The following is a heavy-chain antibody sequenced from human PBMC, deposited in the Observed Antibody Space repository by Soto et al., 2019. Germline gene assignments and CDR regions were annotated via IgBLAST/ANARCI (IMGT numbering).Heavy chain of an antibody. CDR1: GGSISSNSHY. Sequence: QLQLQESGPGLVKPSETLSLTCSVSGGSISSNSHYWVWIRQPPGKGLEWIGSIYYNGDTYYNPSLKSRVTISVDTSKNQFSVNLNSVTAADTAVYYCARHQSIVVVTAARAFDIWGQGTMVTVSS. CDR3: ARHQSIVVVTAARAFDI. D-gene: IGHD2-15*01. CDR2: IYYNGDT. J-gene: IGHJ3*02. V-gene: IGHV4-39*01.